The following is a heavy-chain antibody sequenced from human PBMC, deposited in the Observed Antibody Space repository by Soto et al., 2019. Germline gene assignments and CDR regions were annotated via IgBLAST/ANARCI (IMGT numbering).Heavy chain of an antibody. Sequence: QVQLVQSGAEVKKPGSSVKVSCKASGGTFSSYTISWVRQAPGQGLEWMGRIIPILGIANYAQKFQGRVTITADKSTSTAYMELSSLRTEDTAVYYCARMVLDDWNYSGEYWGQGTLVTVSS. J-gene: IGHJ4*02. CDR2: IIPILGIA. CDR3: ARMVLDDWNYSGEY. CDR1: GGTFSSYT. D-gene: IGHD1-7*01. V-gene: IGHV1-69*02.